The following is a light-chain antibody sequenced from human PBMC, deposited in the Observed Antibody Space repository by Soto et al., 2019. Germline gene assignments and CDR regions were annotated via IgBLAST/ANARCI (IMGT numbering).Light chain of an antibody. CDR1: QRVSSN. J-gene: IGKJ3*01. Sequence: EIVMTQSPATLSVSPGERATLSCRASQRVSSNLAWYQQKPGQAPRLLIYGASTRATGIPARFSGSGSGTEFTLTISSLQAEDFAVDYCQQYNNWPPIFTFGPGTKVDIK. V-gene: IGKV3-15*01. CDR2: GAS. CDR3: QQYNNWPPIFT.